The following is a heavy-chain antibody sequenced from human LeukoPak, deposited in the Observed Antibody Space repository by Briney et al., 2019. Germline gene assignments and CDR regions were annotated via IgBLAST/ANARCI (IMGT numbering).Heavy chain of an antibody. CDR2: ISWNSGSI. CDR3: AKGGGYSYGYGIDY. CDR1: GFTFDDYA. Sequence: PGGSLRLSCAASGFTFDDYAMHWVRQAPGKGLEWVSGISWNSGSIGYADSVKGRFTISRDNAKNSLYLQMNSLRAEDMALYYCAKGGGYSYGYGIDYWGQGTLVTVSS. D-gene: IGHD5-18*01. V-gene: IGHV3-9*03. J-gene: IGHJ4*02.